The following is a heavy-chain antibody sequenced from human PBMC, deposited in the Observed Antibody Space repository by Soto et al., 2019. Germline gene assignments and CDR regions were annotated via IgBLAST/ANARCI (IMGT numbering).Heavy chain of an antibody. Sequence: LTCTGSGFTISSCNNYWARMRQGKGQGLEWIASIYYSGSTYYNPSLKSRVTISADTSKNQFSLKLTSVTAADTAIYSCKRHSTHLSGADCGEVTTVTVS. CDR3: KRHSTHLSGAD. CDR2: IYYSGST. V-gene: IGHV4-39*01. D-gene: IGHD7-27*01. J-gene: IGHJ6*01. CDR1: GFTISSCNNY.